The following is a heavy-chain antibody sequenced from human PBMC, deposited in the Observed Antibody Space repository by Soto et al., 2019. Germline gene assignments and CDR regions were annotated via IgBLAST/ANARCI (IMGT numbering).Heavy chain of an antibody. CDR2: ISSSGSTI. Sequence: SGGSLRLSCAASGFTFSDYYMSWIRQAPGKGLEWVSYISSSGSTIYCADSVKGRFTISRDNSKNTLSLQMNSLRAEDTAVYYCAKQVRDGTSSPYYFDYGGRGTLVTVSS. CDR3: AKQVRDGTSSPYYFDY. J-gene: IGHJ4*02. CDR1: GFTFSDYY. V-gene: IGHV3-11*01. D-gene: IGHD6-6*01.